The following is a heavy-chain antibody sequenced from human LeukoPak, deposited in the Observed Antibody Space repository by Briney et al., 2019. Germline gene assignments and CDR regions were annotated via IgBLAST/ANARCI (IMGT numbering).Heavy chain of an antibody. CDR3: ARGHTYCSGGSCYLRFDP. J-gene: IGHJ5*02. CDR2: ISSSSSYI. V-gene: IGHV3-21*01. D-gene: IGHD2-15*01. Sequence: GGSLRLSCAASGFTFSSYSMNWVRQAPGKGLEWVSSISSSSSYIYYADSVKGRFTISRDNAKNSLYLQMNSLRAEDTAVYYCARGHTYCSGGSCYLRFDPWGQGTLVPSPQ. CDR1: GFTFSSYS.